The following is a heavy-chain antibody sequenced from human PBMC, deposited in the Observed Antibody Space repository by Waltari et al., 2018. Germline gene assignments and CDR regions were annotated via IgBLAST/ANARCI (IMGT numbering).Heavy chain of an antibody. CDR2: LDPEDGQA. CDR3: AAALGGGISASRPFHF. D-gene: IGHD3-10*01. CDR1: GDTSTDNY. Sequence: EVQLLQSGAEVKKPGTPVKLSCKVSGDTSTDNYINWIKQAPGKGLKWMGRLDPEDGQAVIAENCRGSVTRTADTSRHPAYMELTSLTSEDTSFYYCAAALGGGISASRPFHFWGQGTMITVSS. J-gene: IGHJ3*01. V-gene: IGHV1-69-2*01.